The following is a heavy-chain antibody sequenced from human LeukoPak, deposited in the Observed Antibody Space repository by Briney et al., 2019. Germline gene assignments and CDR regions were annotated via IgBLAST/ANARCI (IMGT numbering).Heavy chain of an antibody. CDR2: IYHSGST. D-gene: IGHD5-18*01. CDR3: ASEKGYSYGS. CDR1: GGSISSHY. Sequence: SETLSLTCTVSGGSISSHYWSWIRQPPGKGLEWIGYIYHSGSTYYNPSLKSRVTISVDRSKNQFSLKLSSVTAADTAVYYCASEKGYSYGSWGQGTLVTVSS. V-gene: IGHV4-59*11. J-gene: IGHJ5*02.